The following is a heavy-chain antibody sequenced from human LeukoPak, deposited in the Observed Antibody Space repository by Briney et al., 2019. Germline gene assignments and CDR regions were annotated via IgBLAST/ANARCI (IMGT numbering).Heavy chain of an antibody. Sequence: ASVKVSCKASGYTFTSYGISWVRQAPGQGLEWMGWISAYNGNTNYAQKLQGRVTMTTDTSTSTAYMELRSLRSDDTAVYYCARSMYYDSSGYSSYWYFDLWGRGTLVTVSS. CDR1: GYTFTSYG. CDR3: ARSMYYDSSGYSSYWYFDL. J-gene: IGHJ2*01. CDR2: ISAYNGNT. D-gene: IGHD3-22*01. V-gene: IGHV1-18*01.